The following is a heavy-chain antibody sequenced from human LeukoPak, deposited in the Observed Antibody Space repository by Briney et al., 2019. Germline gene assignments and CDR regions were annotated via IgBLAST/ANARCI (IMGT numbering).Heavy chain of an antibody. V-gene: IGHV3-21*01. CDR3: ARHVVAVGFDY. D-gene: IGHD3-22*01. CDR1: GFTFSSYS. Sequence: GGSLRLSCAASGFTFSSYSMNWVRQAPGKGLEWVSSISSSSSYIYYADSMKGGFTISRDNAKNSLYLQLTSLRVEDTAVYYCARHVVAVGFDYWGQGTMVTVSS. J-gene: IGHJ4*02. CDR2: ISSSSSYI.